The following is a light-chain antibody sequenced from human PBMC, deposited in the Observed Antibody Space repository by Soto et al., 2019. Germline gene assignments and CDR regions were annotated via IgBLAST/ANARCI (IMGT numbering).Light chain of an antibody. J-gene: IGKJ4*01. CDR1: QSISSW. V-gene: IGKV1-5*03. Sequence: DIHITHSPSTLSASVGDIVTITCQASQSISSWLAWYQQKPGKAPKLLIYKASSLESGVPSRFSGSGSGTDFTLTISSLEPEDFAVYYCQQRSDWPLTFGGGTKVDI. CDR2: KAS. CDR3: QQRSDWPLT.